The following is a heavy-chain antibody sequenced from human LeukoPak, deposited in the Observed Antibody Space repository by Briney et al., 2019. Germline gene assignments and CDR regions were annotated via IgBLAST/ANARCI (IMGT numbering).Heavy chain of an antibody. V-gene: IGHV1-2*02. J-gene: IGHJ4*02. Sequence: ASVKVSCKASGYTFTGYYMHWVRQAPGRGLEWMGWINPNSGGTNYAQKFQGRVTMTRDTSISTAYMELSRLRSDDTAVYYCARGRDGYNSVYFDYWGQGTLVTVSS. CDR2: INPNSGGT. CDR3: ARGRDGYNSVYFDY. D-gene: IGHD5-24*01. CDR1: GYTFTGYY.